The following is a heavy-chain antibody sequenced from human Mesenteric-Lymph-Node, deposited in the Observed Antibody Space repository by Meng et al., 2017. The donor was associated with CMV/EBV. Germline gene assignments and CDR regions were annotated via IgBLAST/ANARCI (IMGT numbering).Heavy chain of an antibody. J-gene: IGHJ6*02. CDR2: MNPNSGNT. Sequence: ASVKVSCKASGDTFSSYGLSWVRQAPGQGLEWMGRMNPNSGNTGYAQKFQGRVTITRNTSISTAYMELSSLRSEDTAVYYCARQQIAAAGFYYYYGMDVWGQGTTVTVSS. CDR3: ARQQIAAAGFYYYYGMDV. D-gene: IGHD6-13*01. CDR1: GDTFSSYG. V-gene: IGHV1-8*01.